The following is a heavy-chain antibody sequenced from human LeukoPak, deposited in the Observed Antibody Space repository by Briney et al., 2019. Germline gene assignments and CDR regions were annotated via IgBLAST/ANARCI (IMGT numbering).Heavy chain of an antibody. CDR3: AKDSGYCDTTSCRLAN. V-gene: IGHV3-23*01. J-gene: IGHJ4*02. CDR1: GCTFSSCA. CDR2: ISRSGGST. D-gene: IGHD2-2*01. Sequence: GGSLRLFCAASGCTFSSCAMSWVRQAPGKGLEWVSAISRSGGSTYYADSVKGRFTISRDNSKNTLYLQMNSLRVEDTAVYYCAKDSGYCDTTSCRLANWGQGTLVTVSS.